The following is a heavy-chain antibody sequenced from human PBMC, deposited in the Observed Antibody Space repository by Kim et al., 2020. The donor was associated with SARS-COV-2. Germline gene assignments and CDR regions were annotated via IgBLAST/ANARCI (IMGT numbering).Heavy chain of an antibody. D-gene: IGHD4-17*01. CDR2: IYYSGST. Sequence: SETLSLTCTVSGGSISSGGYYWSWIRQHPGKGLEWIGYIYYSGSTYYNPSLKSRVTISVDTSKNQFSLKLSSETAADTAVYYCARVHDYGDYRVSSYYFDYWGQGTLVTVSS. CDR1: GGSISSGGYY. V-gene: IGHV4-31*03. J-gene: IGHJ4*02. CDR3: ARVHDYGDYRVSSYYFDY.